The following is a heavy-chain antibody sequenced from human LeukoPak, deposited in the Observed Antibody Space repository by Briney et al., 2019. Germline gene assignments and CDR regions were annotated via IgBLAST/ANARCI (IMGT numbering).Heavy chain of an antibody. CDR1: GVTVSNNY. CDR2: IYSGGST. V-gene: IGHV3-66*01. CDR3: ARDPPAVAANTYG. Sequence: GGSLRLSCAASGVTVSNNYMNWVRQAPGKGLEWVSLIYSGGSTYYADSVKGRFTISRDNSKNTLYLQMNSLRAEDTAVYYCARDPPAVAANTYGWGQGTLVTVS. J-gene: IGHJ4*02. D-gene: IGHD6-6*01.